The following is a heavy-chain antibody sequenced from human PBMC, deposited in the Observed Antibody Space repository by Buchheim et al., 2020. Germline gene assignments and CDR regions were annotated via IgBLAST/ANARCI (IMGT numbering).Heavy chain of an antibody. CDR2: IYTSGST. V-gene: IGHV4-61*02. Sequence: QVQLQESGPGLVKPSQTLSLTCTVSGGSISSGSYYWSWIRQPAGKGLEWIGRIYTSGSTNYHPSLKSRVTISVDTSKNQFSLKLSSVTAADTAVYYCAREYLGYCSGGSCPNWFDPWGQGTL. D-gene: IGHD2-15*01. CDR1: GGSISSGSYY. J-gene: IGHJ5*02. CDR3: AREYLGYCSGGSCPNWFDP.